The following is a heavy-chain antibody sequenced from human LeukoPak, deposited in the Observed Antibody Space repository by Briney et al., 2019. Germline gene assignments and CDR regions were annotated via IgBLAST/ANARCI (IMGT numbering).Heavy chain of an antibody. V-gene: IGHV4-38-2*02. CDR3: ARDSGSSSWYGRRWLDP. Sequence: ETLSLTCTVSGYSISSGYYWGWIRQPPGKGLEWIGSIYHSGSTYYNPSLKSRVTISVDTSKNQFSLKLSSVTAADTAVYYCARDSGSSSWYGRRWLDPWGQGTLVTVSS. CDR2: IYHSGST. CDR1: GYSISSGYY. J-gene: IGHJ5*02. D-gene: IGHD6-13*01.